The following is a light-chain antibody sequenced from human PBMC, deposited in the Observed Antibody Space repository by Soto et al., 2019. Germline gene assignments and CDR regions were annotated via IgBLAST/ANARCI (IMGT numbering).Light chain of an antibody. Sequence: AIRITQSPSSFSASTGDRVSITCRATQDIGTYLAWYQQIPGKAPKLLIYDASKSHFGVPSRFSGSGSGTDFTFTISSLQPEDNATYYCQQYENRPYTFGPGTKVDIK. CDR1: QDIGTY. CDR2: DAS. J-gene: IGKJ3*01. CDR3: QQYENRPYT. V-gene: IGKV1-8*01.